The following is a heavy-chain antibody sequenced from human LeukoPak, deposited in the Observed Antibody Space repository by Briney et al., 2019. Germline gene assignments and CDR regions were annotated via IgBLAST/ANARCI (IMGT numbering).Heavy chain of an antibody. CDR2: ISSRNTYI. Sequence: GGSPRLSCAASGFTFTTYSINWVRQAPGKGLEWVSSISSRNTYIYYADSVKGRFTISRDNAKNSVYLQMNSLRADDTAIYYCARDLRRGGSYFDYWGQGTLVTVSS. V-gene: IGHV3-21*04. CDR1: GFTFTTYS. CDR3: ARDLRRGGSYFDY. J-gene: IGHJ4*02. D-gene: IGHD3-16*01.